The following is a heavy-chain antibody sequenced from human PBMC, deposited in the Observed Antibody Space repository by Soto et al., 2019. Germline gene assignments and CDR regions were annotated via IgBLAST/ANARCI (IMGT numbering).Heavy chain of an antibody. D-gene: IGHD2-21*01. CDR1: GGSISSSYW. Sequence: QVQLRESGPRLVKPSGTLSLTCAVSGGSISSSYWWTWVRQAPGKGLQWIGEIYHSGITNYNPSLRSRVSMSVDKSNNEFSLRLTSVTAAHTAVYYCATLPPRIVVVFTEMPTCGQGILVTVSS. V-gene: IGHV4-4*02. CDR3: ATLPPRIVVVFTEMPT. J-gene: IGHJ5*02. CDR2: IYHSGIT.